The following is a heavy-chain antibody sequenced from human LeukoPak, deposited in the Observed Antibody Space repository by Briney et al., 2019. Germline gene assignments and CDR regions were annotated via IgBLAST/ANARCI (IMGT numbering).Heavy chain of an antibody. D-gene: IGHD3-3*01. CDR3: ARASEGIGYFDT. CDR1: GDSISSYY. V-gene: IGHV4-4*07. CDR2: IYTSGST. J-gene: IGHJ4*02. Sequence: PSETLSLTCTVSGDSISSYYWSWIRQPAGKGLEWIGRIYTSGSTNYSPSLKSRITMSIDTSQNQFSLKLTSVTAADTAVYYCARASEGIGYFDTWGRGSLVTVSS.